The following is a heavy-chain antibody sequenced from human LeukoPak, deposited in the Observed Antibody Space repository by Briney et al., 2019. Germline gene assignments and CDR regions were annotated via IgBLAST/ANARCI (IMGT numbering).Heavy chain of an antibody. V-gene: IGHV3-66*01. CDR3: ARDQVVGANVRDALDI. D-gene: IGHD1-26*01. CDR1: GITVRSNY. CDR2: IYSGDRA. Sequence: PGGSLRLSCAASGITVRSNYMNWVRQTPGKGLEWVSVIYSGDRAYYADSVKDRFTISRDNAENSLYLEMNSLRVEDTAVYYCARDQVVGANVRDALDIWGQGTMVTVSS. J-gene: IGHJ3*02.